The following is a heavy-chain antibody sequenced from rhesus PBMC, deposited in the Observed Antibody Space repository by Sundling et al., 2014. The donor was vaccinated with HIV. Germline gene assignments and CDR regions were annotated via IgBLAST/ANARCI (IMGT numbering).Heavy chain of an antibody. V-gene: IGHV4-80*01. Sequence: QVQLQESGPGLVKPSETLSLTCTVSGASISSYWWSWIRQPPGKGLEWIGNIYGNSAHTYYNPSLKNRVTISKDTSKNQFSLKLSSVTAADTAVYYCASPWNSWSGFDYWGQGVLVAVSS. CDR3: ASPWNSWSGFDY. J-gene: IGHJ4*01. D-gene: IGHD6-13*01. CDR1: GASISSYW. CDR2: IYGNSAHT.